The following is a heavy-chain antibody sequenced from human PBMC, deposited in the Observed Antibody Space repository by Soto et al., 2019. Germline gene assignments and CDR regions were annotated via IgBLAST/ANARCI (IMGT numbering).Heavy chain of an antibody. CDR2: IIPSFGTT. CDR3: GRGGDARPVDY. Sequence: AVKVSCKTSGGTFITYGLSWVRQAPGQGLEWMGGIIPSFGTTNYAQKMQGRVTITADESTSTAYMELSRLTHEEKAVHYCGRGGDARPVDYWGQGPPVTVSP. CDR1: GGTFITYG. D-gene: IGHD2-21*01. J-gene: IGHJ4*02. V-gene: IGHV1-69*13.